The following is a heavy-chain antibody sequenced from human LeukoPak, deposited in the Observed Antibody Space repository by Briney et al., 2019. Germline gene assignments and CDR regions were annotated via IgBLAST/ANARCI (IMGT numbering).Heavy chain of an antibody. Sequence: PGGSLRLSCAASGFTVSSNYMSWVRQAPGKGLEWVSVIYSGGSTYYADSVKGRFTISTDNSKNTLYLQMNSVRAEDTAVYYCARAVSVSGGDGYWGQGTLVTVSS. V-gene: IGHV3-53*01. J-gene: IGHJ4*02. CDR3: ARAVSVSGGDGY. D-gene: IGHD2-21*02. CDR2: IYSGGST. CDR1: GFTVSSNY.